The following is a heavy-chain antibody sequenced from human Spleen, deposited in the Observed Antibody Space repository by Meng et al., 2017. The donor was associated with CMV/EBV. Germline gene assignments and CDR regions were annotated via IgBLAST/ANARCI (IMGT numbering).Heavy chain of an antibody. J-gene: IGHJ6*02. CDR3: TRVSGMDV. CDR2: IRSKVHGGTT. V-gene: IGHV3-49*04. CDR1: GFSSSDHY. Sequence: GESLKISCGASGFSSSDHYMDWVRQAPGKGLEWVGFIRSKVHGGTTEYAASVKGRFTISRDDSKSIAYLQMNSLKTEDTAVYYCTRVSGMDVWGQGTTVTVSS.